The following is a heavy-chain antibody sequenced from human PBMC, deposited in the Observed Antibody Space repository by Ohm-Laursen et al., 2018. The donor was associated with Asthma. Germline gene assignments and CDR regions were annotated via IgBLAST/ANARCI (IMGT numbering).Heavy chain of an antibody. CDR3: ARLDWAQSMFDS. CDR1: GGSISSYY. Sequence: PGTLSLTCTVSGGSISSYYWSWIRQPPGKGLEWIGYIYYTGTTNYNPSLKSRVTISVDTSKNQFSLKLSSVTAADTAVYFCARLDWAQSMFDSWGQGTLVTVSS. D-gene: IGHD3-9*01. J-gene: IGHJ4*02. V-gene: IGHV4-59*01. CDR2: IYYTGTT.